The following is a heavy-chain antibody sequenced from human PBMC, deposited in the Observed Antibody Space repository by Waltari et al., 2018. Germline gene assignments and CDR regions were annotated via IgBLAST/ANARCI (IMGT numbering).Heavy chain of an antibody. V-gene: IGHV3-30*18. CDR1: GFPFSSYG. CDR3: AKGDGFDY. Sequence: QVQLVESGGGVVQPGRSLRLSCAASGFPFSSYGMHWVRQAPGKGLEWVAVISYDGSNKYYADSVKGRFTISRDNSKNTLYLQMNSLRAEDTAVYYCAKGDGFDYWGQGTLVTVSS. J-gene: IGHJ4*02. CDR2: ISYDGSNK.